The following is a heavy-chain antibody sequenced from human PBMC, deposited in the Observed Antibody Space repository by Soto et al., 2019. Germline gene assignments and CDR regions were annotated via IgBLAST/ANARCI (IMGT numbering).Heavy chain of an antibody. CDR1: GGTFSSYA. Sequence: SVKVSCKASGGTFSSYAISWVRQAPGQGFEWMGGIIPIFGTANYAQKFQGRVTITADESTSTAYMELSSLRSEDTAVYYCANVDTAMVPALDYYYGMDVWGQGTTVTVSS. CDR3: ANVDTAMVPALDYYYGMDV. J-gene: IGHJ6*02. CDR2: IIPIFGTA. V-gene: IGHV1-69*13. D-gene: IGHD5-18*01.